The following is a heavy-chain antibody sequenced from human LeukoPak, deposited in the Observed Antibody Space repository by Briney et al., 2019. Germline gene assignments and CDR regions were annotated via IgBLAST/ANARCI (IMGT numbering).Heavy chain of an antibody. V-gene: IGHV4-39*07. CDR3: ARGSSSWTRFDY. CDR1: GGSISSSSYY. J-gene: IGHJ4*02. D-gene: IGHD6-13*01. Sequence: SETLSLTCTVSGGSISSSSYYWSWIRQPPGKGLEWIGEINHSGSTNYNPSLKSRVTISVDTSKNQFSLKLSSVTAADTAVYYCARGSSSWTRFDYWGQGTLVTVSS. CDR2: INHSGST.